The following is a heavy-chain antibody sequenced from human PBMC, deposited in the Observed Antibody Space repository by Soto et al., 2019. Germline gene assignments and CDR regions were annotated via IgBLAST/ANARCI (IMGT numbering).Heavy chain of an antibody. Sequence: QVQLVQSGAEVKRPGSSVKVSCKASGDTFNFYSINWVRQAPGVGLEWMGRVNPIVSMSNYAQKFQGRVTMTAAKSTSKAYMELSSLRSEDTAIYYCASSYGSGYRAFDYWGQGALVTVSS. J-gene: IGHJ4*02. CDR3: ASSYGSGYRAFDY. CDR2: VNPIVSMS. V-gene: IGHV1-69*02. CDR1: GDTFNFYS. D-gene: IGHD3-10*01.